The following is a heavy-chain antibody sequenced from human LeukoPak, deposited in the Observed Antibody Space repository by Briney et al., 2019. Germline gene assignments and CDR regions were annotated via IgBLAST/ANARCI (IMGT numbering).Heavy chain of an antibody. CDR3: ARDRHKYNHDGSGYPPY. Sequence: GGSLRLSCAASGFTFSSYSMNWVRQAPGKGLERVSSISSSSSYIYNADSMKGRFTISRDNAKNSVYLQMNSLRAEDTAVYYCARDRHKYNHDGSGYPPYWGQGTLVTVSS. J-gene: IGHJ4*02. V-gene: IGHV3-21*01. CDR1: GFTFSSYS. CDR2: ISSSSSYI. D-gene: IGHD3-22*01.